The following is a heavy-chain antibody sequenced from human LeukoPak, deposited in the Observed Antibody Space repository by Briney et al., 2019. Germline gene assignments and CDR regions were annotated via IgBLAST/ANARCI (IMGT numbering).Heavy chain of an antibody. D-gene: IGHD6-13*01. CDR2: ISSSGSTI. CDR3: ARSSSSSWYLDY. J-gene: IGHJ4*02. V-gene: IGHV3-48*03. Sequence: GGSLRLSCAASGFTFSCYEMNWVRQAPGKGLEWVSYISSSGSTIYYADSVKGRFTISRDNAKNSLYLQMNSLRDEDSAVYYCARSSSSSWYLDYWGQGTLVTVSS. CDR1: GFTFSCYE.